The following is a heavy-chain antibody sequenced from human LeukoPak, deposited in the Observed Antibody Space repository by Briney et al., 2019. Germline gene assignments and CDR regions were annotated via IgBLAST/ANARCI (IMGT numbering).Heavy chain of an antibody. CDR3: TKLNNYDDY. CDR1: GSTFSTFG. CDR2: ISYDGYNQ. J-gene: IGHJ4*02. Sequence: GGSLRLSCAASGSTFSTFGMHWVRQAPGKGLEWVAAISYDGYNQYYIDSVKGRFTVSRDNSKNTLYLQMNSLRPEDTAVYYCTKLNNYDDYWGQGAQVTVSS. V-gene: IGHV3-30*18. D-gene: IGHD1/OR15-1a*01.